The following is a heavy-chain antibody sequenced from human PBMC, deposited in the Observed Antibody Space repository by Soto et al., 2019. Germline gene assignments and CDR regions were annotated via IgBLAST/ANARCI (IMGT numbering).Heavy chain of an antibody. CDR2: IIPIFGTA. J-gene: IGHJ4*02. CDR1: GGTFSSYA. CDR3: ARDLVPGRMGQFDY. D-gene: IGHD1-26*01. Sequence: ASVKVSCKASGGTFSSYAISWVRQAPGQGLEWMGGIIPIFGTANYAQKFQGRVTITADESTSTAYMELSSLSSEDTAVYYCARDLVPGRMGQFDYWGQGTLVTVSS. V-gene: IGHV1-69*01.